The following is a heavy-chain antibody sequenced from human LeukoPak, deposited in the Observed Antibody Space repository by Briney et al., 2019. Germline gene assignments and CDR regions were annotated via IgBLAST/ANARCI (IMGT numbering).Heavy chain of an antibody. CDR3: AKDRDLLFAHCWFDL. V-gene: IGHV3-23*01. J-gene: IGHJ5*02. D-gene: IGHD3-10*01. CDR2: ISISGGST. CDR1: GFTFITYA. Sequence: GGSLRLSCAASGFTFITYAMSWVRQAPGKGLEWVSGISISGGSTYYADSVKGRFTISRDNSKNTLYLQMNRLRAEDTAVYYCAKDRDLLFAHCWFDLWGQGTLVTVSS.